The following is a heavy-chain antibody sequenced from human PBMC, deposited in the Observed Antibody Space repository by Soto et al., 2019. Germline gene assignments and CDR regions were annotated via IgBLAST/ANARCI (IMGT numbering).Heavy chain of an antibody. J-gene: IGHJ3*02. Sequence: SVKVSCKTSGFTFSSSAVHWARQARGHRLQWIGWIDVGSANANYAHMLQERVTMTRDTSTSTVYMELSSLRSEDTAVYYCARVEMATIKGNAFDIWGQGTMVTVSS. D-gene: IGHD5-12*01. CDR1: GFTFSSSA. CDR2: IDVGSANA. V-gene: IGHV1-58*01. CDR3: ARVEMATIKGNAFDI.